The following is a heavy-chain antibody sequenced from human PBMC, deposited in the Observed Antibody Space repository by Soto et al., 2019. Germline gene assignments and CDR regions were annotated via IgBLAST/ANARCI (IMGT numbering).Heavy chain of an antibody. CDR1: GFTFSSYS. D-gene: IGHD3-22*01. CDR3: ARDDYDSSGPRNYDY. J-gene: IGHJ4*02. Sequence: PGGSLRLSCAASGFTFSSYSMNWVRQAPGKGLEWVSSISSSSSYIYYADSVKGRFTISRDNAKNSLYLQMNSLRAEDTAVYYCARDDYDSSGPRNYDYWGQGTLVTVSS. V-gene: IGHV3-21*01. CDR2: ISSSSSYI.